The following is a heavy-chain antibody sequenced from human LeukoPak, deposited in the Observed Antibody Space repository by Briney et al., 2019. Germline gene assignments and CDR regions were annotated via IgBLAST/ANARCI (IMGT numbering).Heavy chain of an antibody. CDR3: ARAAPSYYYTDV. CDR1: GFTFSSYS. CDR2: ISSSSSYI. V-gene: IGHV3-21*01. D-gene: IGHD2-15*01. J-gene: IGHJ6*03. Sequence: GGSLRLSCAASGFTFSSYSMNWVCQAPGKGLEWVSSISSSSSYIYYADSVKGRFTISRDNAKNSLYLQMNSLRAEDTAVYYCARAAPSYYYTDVWGKGTTVTVSS.